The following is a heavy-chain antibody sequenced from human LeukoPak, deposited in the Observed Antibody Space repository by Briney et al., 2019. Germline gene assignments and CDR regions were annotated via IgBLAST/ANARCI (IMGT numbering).Heavy chain of an antibody. V-gene: IGHV4-39*07. Sequence: SETLSLTCSVSGDSISSSSSYWGWIRQPPGKGLEWIGSIYYSGSTYYNTSLKSRVTISVDTSKNQFSLKLSSVTAADTAVYYCARDPTYSSGWYSSAFDIWGQGTMVTVSS. CDR2: IYYSGST. CDR3: ARDPTYSSGWYSSAFDI. J-gene: IGHJ3*02. D-gene: IGHD6-19*01. CDR1: GDSISSSSSY.